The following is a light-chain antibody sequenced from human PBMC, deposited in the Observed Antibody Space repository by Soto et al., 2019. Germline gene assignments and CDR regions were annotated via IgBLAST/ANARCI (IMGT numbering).Light chain of an antibody. J-gene: IGLJ3*02. V-gene: IGLV2-14*01. CDR3: SSYSTSNTLLL. Sequence: QSVLTQPASVSGSPGQSITISCTGSSSDIGGHNFVSWYQHHPGKAPKLMIYEVINRPSGISHRFSGSKSGDTASLTISGLQAEDEADYYCSSYSTSNTLLLFGGGTQLTVL. CDR1: SSDIGGHNF. CDR2: EVI.